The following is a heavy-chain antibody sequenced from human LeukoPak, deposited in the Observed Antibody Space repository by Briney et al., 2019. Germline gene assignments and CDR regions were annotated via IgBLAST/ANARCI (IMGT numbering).Heavy chain of an antibody. J-gene: IGHJ4*02. CDR3: AKTSYSGTYDY. CDR1: GFTFSSYA. Sequence: GGSLRLSCAASGFTFSSYAMDSVRQTPGKGLEWVTFIQYDGSNKYYADSVKGRFTISRDNSKNTLYLQMHSLRAEDTAVDYCAKTSYSGTYDYWGQGTLVTVSS. CDR2: IQYDGSNK. D-gene: IGHD1-26*01. V-gene: IGHV3-30*02.